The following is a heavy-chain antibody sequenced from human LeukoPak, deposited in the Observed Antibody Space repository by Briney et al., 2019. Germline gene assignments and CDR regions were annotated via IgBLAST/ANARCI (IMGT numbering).Heavy chain of an antibody. V-gene: IGHV1-69*13. CDR1: GGTFISYA. D-gene: IGHD2-15*01. J-gene: IGHJ6*02. Sequence: ASVKVSCKASGGTFISYAISWVRQAPGQGLEWMGGIIPIFGTANYAQKFQGRVTITADESTSTAYMELSSLRSKDTAVYYCARVWGYCSGGSCYYYYYGMDVWGQGTTVTVSS. CDR2: IIPIFGTA. CDR3: ARVWGYCSGGSCYYYYYGMDV.